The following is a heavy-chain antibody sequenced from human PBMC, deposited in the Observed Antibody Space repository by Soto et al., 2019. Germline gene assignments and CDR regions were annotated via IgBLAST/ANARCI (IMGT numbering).Heavy chain of an antibody. CDR1: GFTFSSYG. Sequence: GVLRLSCAASGFTFSSYGMHWVRQAPGKGLEWVAVISYDGSNKYYADSVKGRFTISRDNSKNTLYLQMNSLRAEDTAVYYCAKDGPNYYYGMDVWGQGTTVTVSS. CDR2: ISYDGSNK. J-gene: IGHJ6*02. CDR3: AKDGPNYYYGMDV. V-gene: IGHV3-30*18.